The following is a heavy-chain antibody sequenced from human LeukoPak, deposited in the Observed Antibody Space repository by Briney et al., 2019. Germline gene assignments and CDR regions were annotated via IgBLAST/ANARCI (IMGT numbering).Heavy chain of an antibody. D-gene: IGHD6-13*01. CDR1: GGTFSSYA. CDR3: ATGDSSSCLY. J-gene: IGHJ4*02. CDR2: IIPIFGTA. Sequence: TSVKVSCKASGGTFSSYAISWVRQAPGQGLEWMGRIIPIFGTANYAQKFQGRVAITADTSTDTAYMELSSLRSEDTAVYYCATGDSSSCLYWGQGTLVTVSS. V-gene: IGHV1-69*06.